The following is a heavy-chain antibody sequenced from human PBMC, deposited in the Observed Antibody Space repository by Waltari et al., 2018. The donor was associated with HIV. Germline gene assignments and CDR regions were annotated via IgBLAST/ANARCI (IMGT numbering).Heavy chain of an antibody. Sequence: EVQLVESGGGLVKPGGSLGLSCAASGFIVTDAWMTWVRQAPGKGREWVGRIKRNRDGGTIDYAAPVKGRFTILRDDSKNTLHLQMNNLKTEDTAVYYCTASGVWGQGTTVTVSS. CDR3: TASGV. CDR2: IKRNRDGGTI. CDR1: GFIVTDAW. V-gene: IGHV3-15*01. J-gene: IGHJ6*02. D-gene: IGHD3-10*01.